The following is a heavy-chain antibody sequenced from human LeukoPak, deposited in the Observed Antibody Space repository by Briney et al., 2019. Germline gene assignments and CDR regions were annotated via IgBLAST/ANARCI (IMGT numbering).Heavy chain of an antibody. CDR1: GGSISSSNW. Sequence: SETLSLTCAVSGGSISSSNWWSWVRQPPGKGLEWIGEIYHSGSTNYNPSLKSRVTISVDKSKNQFSLKLSSVTAANTAVYYCARRGGMTTVTTGYYWGQGTLVTVSS. V-gene: IGHV4-4*02. CDR2: IYHSGST. CDR3: ARRGGMTTVTTGYY. D-gene: IGHD4-17*01. J-gene: IGHJ4*02.